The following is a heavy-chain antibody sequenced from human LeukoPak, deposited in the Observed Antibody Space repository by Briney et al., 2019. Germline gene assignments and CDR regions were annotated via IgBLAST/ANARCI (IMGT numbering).Heavy chain of an antibody. Sequence: SETLSLTCAVSGGSISSTNWWSCVRQPPGKGLEWIGEINHSGSTNYNPSLKSRVTLSVDKSNNQFSLKLSSVTAADTAIYYCARARKENYYDSSGRWFDRWGQGTLDTVSS. D-gene: IGHD3-22*01. V-gene: IGHV4-4*02. J-gene: IGHJ5*02. CDR3: ARARKENYYDSSGRWFDR. CDR1: GGSISSTNW. CDR2: INHSGST.